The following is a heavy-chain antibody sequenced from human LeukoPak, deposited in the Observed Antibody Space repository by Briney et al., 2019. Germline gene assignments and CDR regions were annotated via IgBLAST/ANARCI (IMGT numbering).Heavy chain of an antibody. J-gene: IGHJ5*02. CDR2: IYYSGTT. D-gene: IGHD5-12*01. V-gene: IGHV4-59*01. CDR1: GGSMRSYY. Sequence: KASETLSLTCTVSGGSMRSYYWSWIRQPPGKGLEWIGYIYYSGTTKYNPSLKSRVTISVDTSKNQLSLKLNSLTAADTAVYYCARGHTESADDYGNWFHPWGQGTLVTVSS. CDR3: ARGHTESADDYGNWFHP.